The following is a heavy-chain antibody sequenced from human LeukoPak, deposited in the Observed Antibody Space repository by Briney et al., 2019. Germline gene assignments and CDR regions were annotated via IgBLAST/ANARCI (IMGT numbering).Heavy chain of an antibody. CDR2: IIPILGIA. J-gene: IGHJ6*02. V-gene: IGHV1-69*04. Sequence: GASVKVSCKASVGTFCSYAISWVRQAPGQGLEWMGRIIPILGIANYAQKFQGRVTITADKSTSTAYMELSSLRSEDTAVYYCARDCGYSYGTWGYYYYYYGMDVWGQGTTVTVSS. CDR1: VGTFCSYA. D-gene: IGHD5-18*01. CDR3: ARDCGYSYGTWGYYYYYYGMDV.